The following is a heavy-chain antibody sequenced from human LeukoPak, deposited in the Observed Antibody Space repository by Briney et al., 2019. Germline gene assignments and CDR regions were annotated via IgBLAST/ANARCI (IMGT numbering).Heavy chain of an antibody. CDR1: GFTFNNYA. Sequence: PGGSLRLSCTASGFTFNNYALSWVRHAPGKGLEWVSASSASGDSPYYADSVKGRFTISRDNSKNTLDLQMNSLRVEDTAVYYCAKGVFGSGSYREYFEQWGQGTLVTVSS. D-gene: IGHD3-10*01. J-gene: IGHJ1*01. CDR2: SSASGDSP. CDR3: AKGVFGSGSYREYFEQ. V-gene: IGHV3-23*01.